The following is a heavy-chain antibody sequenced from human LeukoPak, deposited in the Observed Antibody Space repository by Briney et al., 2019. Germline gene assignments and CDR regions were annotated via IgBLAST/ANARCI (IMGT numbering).Heavy chain of an antibody. CDR3: ARVGCSGGSCYSGRGPFDP. V-gene: IGHV3-7*01. J-gene: IGHJ5*02. CDR2: IKQDGSEK. CDR1: GFTFGSYW. Sequence: GGSLRLSRAASGFTFGSYWMSWVRQAPGKGLEWVANIKQDGSEKYYVDSVKGRFTISRDNAKNSLYLQMNSLRAEDTAVYYCARVGCSGGSCYSGRGPFDPWGQGTLVTVSS. D-gene: IGHD2-15*01.